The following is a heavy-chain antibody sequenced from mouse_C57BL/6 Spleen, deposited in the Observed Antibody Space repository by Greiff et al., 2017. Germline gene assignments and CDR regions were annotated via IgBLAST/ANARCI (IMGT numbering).Heavy chain of an antibody. D-gene: IGHD1-1*01. CDR1: GYTFTSYW. J-gene: IGHJ3*01. V-gene: IGHV1-74*01. CDR2: IHPSDSDT. CDR3: AHYYGSSSFAY. Sequence: VQLQQPGAELVKPGASVKVSCKASGYTFTSYWMHWVKQRPGQGLEWIGRIHPSDSDTNYNQKFKGKATLTVDKSSSTAYMQLSSLTSEDSAVYYCAHYYGSSSFAYWGQGTLVTVSA.